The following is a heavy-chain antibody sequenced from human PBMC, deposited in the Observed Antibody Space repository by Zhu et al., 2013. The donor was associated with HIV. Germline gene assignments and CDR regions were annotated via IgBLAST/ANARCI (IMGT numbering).Heavy chain of an antibody. Sequence: QVQLVQSGAEVMKPGASVKVSCKASEYTFTSYDINWVRQATGQGLEWIGWMNPHSGNTGYAQKFQGRVTMTKNTSITTAYLDLINLTYEDTAVYYCARTSFRNTVTPYYFEFWGQGTLVTVSS. CDR3: ARTSFRNTVTPYYFEF. D-gene: IGHD4-17*01. V-gene: IGHV1-8*01. CDR2: MNPHSGNT. CDR1: EYTFTSYD. J-gene: IGHJ4*02.